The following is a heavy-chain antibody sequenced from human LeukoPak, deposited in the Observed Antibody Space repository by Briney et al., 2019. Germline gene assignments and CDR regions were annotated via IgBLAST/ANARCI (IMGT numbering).Heavy chain of an antibody. D-gene: IGHD3-10*01. CDR1: RHTFSICY. V-gene: IGHV3-74*01. Sequence: PGVPQTLPCAAWRHTFSICYELGPPHATGRALVGVSRNNSDGGSTSYADYVEGGFTISTDNTKNTLYLQMKSLRTEDTAVYYWARPVVSTMVRGVIAAFDIWGQGTMVTVSS. CDR3: ARPVVSTMVRGVIAAFDI. CDR2: NNSDGGST. J-gene: IGHJ3*02.